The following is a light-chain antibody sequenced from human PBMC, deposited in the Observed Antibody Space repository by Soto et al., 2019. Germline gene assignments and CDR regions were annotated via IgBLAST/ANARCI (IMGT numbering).Light chain of an antibody. J-gene: IGKJ4*01. CDR3: QQYDNLPLT. Sequence: IQMTQSPSSLSASVGDRVTITCQASQDIRHYLNWYQHKPGEAPKLLIYDASNLETGVPSRFSGSGSGTHFTLTITTLQPDDISTYYCQQYDNLPLTFGGGTKVE. CDR2: DAS. V-gene: IGKV1-33*01. CDR1: QDIRHY.